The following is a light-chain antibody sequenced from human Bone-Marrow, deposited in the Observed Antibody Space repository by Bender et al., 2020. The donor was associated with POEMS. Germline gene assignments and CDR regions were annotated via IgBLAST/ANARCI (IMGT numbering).Light chain of an antibody. J-gene: IGLJ1*01. V-gene: IGLV2-23*01. Sequence: QSALTQPASVSASPGQSITISCTGTSSDIGAYKYVSWYQQHPGKAPKLMIYEGSKRPSGVSNRFSGSKSGNTASLTISGLQAEDEADYYCCSYAGSSYVFGTGTKVTVL. CDR3: CSYAGSSYV. CDR1: SSDIGAYKY. CDR2: EGS.